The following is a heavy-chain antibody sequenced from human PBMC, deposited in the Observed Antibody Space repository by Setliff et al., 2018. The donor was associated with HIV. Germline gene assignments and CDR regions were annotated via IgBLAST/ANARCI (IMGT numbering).Heavy chain of an antibody. J-gene: IGHJ6*02. D-gene: IGHD6-19*01. Sequence: SETLSLTCSVSGGSINSYYWSWIRQPPGKGLEWVGYIYYSGSTHQNPSLKSRVTISVDSSKNHFSLILSSVTAADTAVYFCARILGSHYYYGMDVWGPGTTVTVSS. CDR1: GGSINSYY. CDR2: IYYSGST. V-gene: IGHV4-59*08. CDR3: ARILGSHYYYGMDV.